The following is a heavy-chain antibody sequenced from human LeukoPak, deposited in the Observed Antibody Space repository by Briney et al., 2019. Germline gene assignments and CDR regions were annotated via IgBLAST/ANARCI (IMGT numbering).Heavy chain of an antibody. CDR2: IYYSGST. CDR3: ARDSYGHFDY. V-gene: IGHV4-59*01. CDR1: GGSISSYY. Sequence: PSETLSLTCTVSGGSISSYYWSWIRQPPGKGLEWIGYIYYSGSTNYNPSLKSRVTISVDTSKNQLSLKLSSVTAADTAVYYCARDSYGHFDYWGQGTLVTVSS. D-gene: IGHD5-18*01. J-gene: IGHJ4*02.